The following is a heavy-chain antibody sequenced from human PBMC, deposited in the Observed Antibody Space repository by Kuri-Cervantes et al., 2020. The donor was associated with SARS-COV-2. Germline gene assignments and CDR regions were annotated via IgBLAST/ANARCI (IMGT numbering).Heavy chain of an antibody. CDR1: GFTFSDFY. V-gene: IGHV3-69-1*01. D-gene: IGHD5-18*01. J-gene: IGHJ6*03. CDR3: ARDSIRGYSYGLTFGGYYYYYYMDV. CDR2: TSYYVT. Sequence: GGSLRLSCAASGFTFSDFYMGWVRQAPGKGLEWIAHTSYYVTHYSDSMQARFTISRDNAKNSLYLQMNSLRAEDTAVYYCARDSIRGYSYGLTFGGYYYYYYMDVWGKGTTVTVSS.